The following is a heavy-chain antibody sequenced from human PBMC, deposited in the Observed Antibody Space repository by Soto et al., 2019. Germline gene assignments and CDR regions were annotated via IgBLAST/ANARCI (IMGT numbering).Heavy chain of an antibody. CDR2: IYYSGST. D-gene: IGHD2-8*01. CDR1: GGSISSGGYY. J-gene: IGHJ5*02. Sequence: PSETLSLTCTVSGGSISSGGYYWSWIRQHPGKGLEWIGYIYYSGSTYYNPSLKSRVTISVDTSKNQFSLKLSSVTAADTAVYYCARAEAITNPTTNWFDPWGQGTLVTVSS. V-gene: IGHV4-31*03. CDR3: ARAEAITNPTTNWFDP.